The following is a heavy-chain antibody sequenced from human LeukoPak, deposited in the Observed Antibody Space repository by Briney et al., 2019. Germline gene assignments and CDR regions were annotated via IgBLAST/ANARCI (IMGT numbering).Heavy chain of an antibody. CDR2: INQDGGAK. J-gene: IGHJ4*02. CDR3: ARGDKFSGDY. D-gene: IGHD2-15*01. Sequence: PGGSLRLSCAASGFTFSTYWMSWVRQAPGRGLEWVANINQDGGAKYYVDSVKGRFTISRDNDKNSLYLQMNSLRAEDTSVYYCARGDKFSGDYWGQGTLVTVSS. CDR1: GFTFSTYW. V-gene: IGHV3-7*04.